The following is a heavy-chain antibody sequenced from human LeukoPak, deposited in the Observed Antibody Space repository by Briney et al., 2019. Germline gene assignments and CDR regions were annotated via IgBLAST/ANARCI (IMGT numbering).Heavy chain of an antibody. CDR3: ARSFDGLRNFFYYMDV. D-gene: IGHD3-9*01. J-gene: IGHJ6*03. V-gene: IGHV4-4*07. Sequence: SSETLSLTCTVSGGSISSYYWSWIRQPAGKGLEWIGRIYTSGNTNYNPSLKSRVTMSVDTSKNQFSLKLSSVTAADTAVYYCARSFDGLRNFFYYMDVWGKGTTVTVSS. CDR2: IYTSGNT. CDR1: GGSISSYY.